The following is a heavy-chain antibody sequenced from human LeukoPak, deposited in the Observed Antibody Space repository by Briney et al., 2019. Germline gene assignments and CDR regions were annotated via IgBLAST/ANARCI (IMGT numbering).Heavy chain of an antibody. D-gene: IGHD3-3*01. CDR3: ARTGGPTYYDFWSGYYTLGWFDP. CDR2: IKQDGSEK. CDR1: GFTFSSYW. J-gene: IGHJ5*02. V-gene: IGHV3-7*01. Sequence: PGGSLRLSCAASGFTFSSYWMSWVRQAPGKGLEWVANIKQDGSEKYYVDSVKGRFTISRDNAKNSLYLQMNSLRAEDTAVYYCARTGGPTYYDFWSGYYTLGWFDPWGQGTLVTVSS.